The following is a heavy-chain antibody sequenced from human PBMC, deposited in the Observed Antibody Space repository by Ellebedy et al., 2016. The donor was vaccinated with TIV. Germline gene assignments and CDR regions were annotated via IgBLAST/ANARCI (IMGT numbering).Heavy chain of an antibody. V-gene: IGHV1-2*02. CDR3: ARDQSVGATWYFDL. CDR2: INPNSGGT. CDR1: GYTFTGYY. J-gene: IGHJ2*01. Sequence: AASVKVSCKASGYTFTGYYMHLVRQAPGQGLEWMGWINPNSGGTNYAQKCQGRVTMTRDTSISPAYMELSRLRSDDTAVYYCARDQSVGATWYFDLWGRGTLVTVSS. D-gene: IGHD1-26*01.